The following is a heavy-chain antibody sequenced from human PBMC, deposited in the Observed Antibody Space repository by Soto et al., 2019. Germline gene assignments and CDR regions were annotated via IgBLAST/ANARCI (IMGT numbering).Heavy chain of an antibody. CDR3: ATSYGSGYRAFDY. CDR2: ISSSSSYM. D-gene: IGHD3-10*01. CDR1: GFTFSSYS. V-gene: IGHV3-21*04. J-gene: IGHJ4*02. Sequence: GGSLRLSCAASGFTFSSYSMNWVRQAPGKGLEWVSSISSSSSYMDYADSVKGRFTISRDNAKNSLYLQMNSLRSEDTAFYYCATSYGSGYRAFDYWGQGALVTVSS.